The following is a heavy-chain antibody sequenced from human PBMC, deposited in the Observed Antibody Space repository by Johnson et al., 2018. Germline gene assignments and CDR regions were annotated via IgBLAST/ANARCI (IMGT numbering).Heavy chain of an antibody. Sequence: QVQLVESGGGLVQPGGSLRLSCAASGFTFSSYGMHWVRQAPGKGLEWVAVISYDGSNKYYADSVKGRFTISRDNARNSLSLQMNSLRAEDTAVYYCARVPRGGTYNDFWSRPGNCYGLDVWGQGTPVTVSS. CDR3: ARVPRGGTYNDFWSRPGNCYGLDV. J-gene: IGHJ6*02. CDR1: GFTFSSYG. V-gene: IGHV3-30*03. CDR2: ISYDGSNK. D-gene: IGHD3-3*01.